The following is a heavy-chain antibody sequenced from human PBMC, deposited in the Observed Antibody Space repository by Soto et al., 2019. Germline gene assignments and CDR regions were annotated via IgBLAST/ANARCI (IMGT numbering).Heavy chain of an antibody. J-gene: IGHJ3*02. CDR2: IVSDGSNK. Sequence: QVQLVESGGGVVQPGRSLRLSCAASGFTFSRYGFHWVRQAPGKGLEWVAVIVSDGSNKYHADSVEGRFTISRDNSNDTLYLQMNSLRGEDTAVYYCARDDAFQNENGFDIWGKGTMVTVSS. CDR3: ARDDAFQNENGFDI. D-gene: IGHD1-1*01. V-gene: IGHV3-33*01. CDR1: GFTFSRYG.